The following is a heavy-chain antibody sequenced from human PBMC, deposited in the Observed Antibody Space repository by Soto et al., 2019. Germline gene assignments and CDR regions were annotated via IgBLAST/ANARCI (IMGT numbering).Heavy chain of an antibody. CDR3: AITPNWFDP. Sequence: PAETLSLTCAVSGGSVSSGSYYWSWIRQPPGKGLEWIGYIYYSGSTNYNPSLKSRVTISVDTSKNQFSLKLSSVTAADTAVYCWAITPNWFDPWGQGTLVTVSS. J-gene: IGHJ5*02. CDR1: GGSVSSGSYY. CDR2: IYYSGST. V-gene: IGHV4-61*01.